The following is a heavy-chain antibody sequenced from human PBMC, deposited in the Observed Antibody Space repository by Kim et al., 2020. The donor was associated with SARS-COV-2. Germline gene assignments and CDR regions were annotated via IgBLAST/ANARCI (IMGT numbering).Heavy chain of an antibody. J-gene: IGHJ3*01. CDR3: ARGSYHDGLDC. Sequence: ASVKVSCKASGYTFTGYYIHWVRQGPGQGLEWMGLINPDSGGTNLARRFQGRVTMTRVTSISTVYMEVSRLTPDDTVDYYFARGSYHDGLDCWGQVTLVT. CDR1: GYTFTGYY. V-gene: IGHV1-2*05. D-gene: IGHD3-10*01. CDR2: INPDSGGT.